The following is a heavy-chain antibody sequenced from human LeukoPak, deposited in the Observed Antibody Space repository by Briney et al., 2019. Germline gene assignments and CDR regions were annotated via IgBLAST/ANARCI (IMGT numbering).Heavy chain of an antibody. J-gene: IGHJ6*03. CDR2: ISAYNGNT. Sequence: ASVKVSCKASGYTFTNYGISWVRQAPGQGLEWVGWISAYNGNTNYAQNLQGRVTMTTDTSTSTAYMELRSLRSDDTAVYYCARGGTTPSYYYMDVWGKGTTVTVSS. CDR3: ARGGTTPSYYYMDV. V-gene: IGHV1-18*01. CDR1: GYTFTNYG. D-gene: IGHD3-16*01.